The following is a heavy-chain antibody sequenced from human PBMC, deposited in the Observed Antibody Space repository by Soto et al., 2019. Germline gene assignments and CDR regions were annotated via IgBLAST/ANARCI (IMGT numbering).Heavy chain of an antibody. Sequence: ASVKVSCKASGYTFTSYAMHWVRQAPGQRLEWMGWINAGNGNTKYSQKFQGRVTITRDTSASTAYMELSSLRSEDTAVYYCARAPSYYDTSGSYPHWYFDLWAPGTLVPVTS. CDR2: INAGNGNT. J-gene: IGHJ2*01. V-gene: IGHV1-3*01. D-gene: IGHD3-22*01. CDR1: GYTFTSYA. CDR3: ARAPSYYDTSGSYPHWYFDL.